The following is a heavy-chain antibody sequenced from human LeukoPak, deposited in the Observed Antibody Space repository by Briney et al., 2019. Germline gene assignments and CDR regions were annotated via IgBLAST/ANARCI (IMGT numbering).Heavy chain of an antibody. CDR3: ARLGYSGYDYRNNWFDP. Sequence: GESLKISCKGSGYSFTSYWVGWVRQMPGKGLEWMGIIYPGDSDTRYSPSFQGQVTISADKSISTAYLQWSSLKASDTAMYYCARLGYSGYDYRNNWFDPWGQGTLVTVSS. CDR1: GYSFTSYW. V-gene: IGHV5-51*01. CDR2: IYPGDSDT. D-gene: IGHD5-12*01. J-gene: IGHJ5*02.